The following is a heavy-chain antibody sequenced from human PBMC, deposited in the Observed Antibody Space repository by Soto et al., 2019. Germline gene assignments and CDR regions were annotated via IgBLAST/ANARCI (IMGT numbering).Heavy chain of an antibody. CDR2: IKSKTDGGTT. CDR3: TTDWERGIAARWAYNWFDP. Sequence: EVQLVESGGGLVKPGGSLRLSCAASGFTFSNAWMSWVRQAPGKGLEWVGRIKSKTDGGTTDYAAPVKGRFTISRDDSKNTLYLQMNSLKTEDTAVYYCTTDWERGIAARWAYNWFDPWGQGTLVTVSS. D-gene: IGHD6-6*01. V-gene: IGHV3-15*01. CDR1: GFTFSNAW. J-gene: IGHJ5*02.